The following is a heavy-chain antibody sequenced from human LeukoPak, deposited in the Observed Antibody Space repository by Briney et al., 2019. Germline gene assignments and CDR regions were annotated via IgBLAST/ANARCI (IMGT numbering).Heavy chain of an antibody. V-gene: IGHV1-2*02. CDR3: ARSQRITMVRGVIIYDY. D-gene: IGHD3-10*01. CDR1: GYTLTGYY. CDR2: INPNSGGT. J-gene: IGHJ4*02. Sequence: ASVKVSCKASGYTLTGYYMHWVRQAPGQGLEWMGWINPNSGGTNYAQKFQGRVTMTRDTSISTAYMELSRLRSDDTAVYYCARSQRITMVRGVIIYDYWGQGTLVTVSS.